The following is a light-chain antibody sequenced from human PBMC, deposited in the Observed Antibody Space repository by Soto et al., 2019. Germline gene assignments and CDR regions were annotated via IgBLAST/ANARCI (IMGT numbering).Light chain of an antibody. CDR1: RNMSSL. CDR3: QKRYRSPPT. J-gene: IGKJ1*01. CDR2: SVS. V-gene: IGKV1-39*01. Sequence: DIQMTQSPSSLSAAVGDRVSITCRASRNMSSLLNWYQQKPGKAPKLLLYSVSRLKSGVPSRFSGGGSGTDLTLTIRSLQPEDFATYYCQKRYRSPPTCGQANKVEIK.